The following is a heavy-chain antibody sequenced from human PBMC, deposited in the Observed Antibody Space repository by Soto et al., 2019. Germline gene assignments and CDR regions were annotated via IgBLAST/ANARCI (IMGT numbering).Heavy chain of an antibody. J-gene: IGHJ4*02. D-gene: IGHD4-17*01. CDR3: ASLSPHDYGDYEGY. Sequence: SETLSLTCAVSSGSISSSNWWSWVRQPPGKGLEWIGEIYHSGSTNYNPSLKSRVTISVDKSKNQFSLKLSSVTAADTAGYYCASLSPHDYGDYEGYWGQGTLVTVSS. CDR1: SGSISSSNW. CDR2: IYHSGST. V-gene: IGHV4-4*02.